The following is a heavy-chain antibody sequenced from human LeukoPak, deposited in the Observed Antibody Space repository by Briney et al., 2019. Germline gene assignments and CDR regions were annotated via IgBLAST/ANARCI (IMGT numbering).Heavy chain of an antibody. Sequence: SETLSLTCTVSGGSVSSVGDYWNWIRQPAGKGLEWIGRIYVSGSTDYNPSLESRVSMSLDTSENQFPLKLSSVTAADTAVYYCARGGYYGAFDYWGQGTLVTVAS. D-gene: IGHD3-10*01. CDR1: GGSVSSVGDY. CDR3: ARGGYYGAFDY. CDR2: IYVSGST. V-gene: IGHV4-61*02. J-gene: IGHJ4*02.